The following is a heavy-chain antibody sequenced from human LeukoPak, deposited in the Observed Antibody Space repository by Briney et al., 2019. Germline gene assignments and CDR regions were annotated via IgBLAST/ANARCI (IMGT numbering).Heavy chain of an antibody. CDR1: GGSFSGYY. V-gene: IGHV4-34*01. CDR2: INHSVST. Sequence: SETLSLTCAVYGGSFSGYYWSWIRQPPGKGLEWIGEINHSVSTNYNPSLKSRVTISVDTSKNQFSLKLSSVTAADTAVYYCARDYYDYVWGSYRYKYYFDYWGQGTLVTVSS. D-gene: IGHD3-16*02. CDR3: ARDYYDYVWGSYRYKYYFDY. J-gene: IGHJ4*02.